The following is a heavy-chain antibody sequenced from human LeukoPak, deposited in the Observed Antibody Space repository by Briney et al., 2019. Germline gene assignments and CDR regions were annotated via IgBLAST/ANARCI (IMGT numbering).Heavy chain of an antibody. CDR1: GFTFSSYG. CDR3: AKDFRSLRWDTVVTTVDY. Sequence: GGSLRLSCAASGFTFSSYGMHWVRQAPGKGLEWVAFIHYDGSNRYYADSVKGRFTISRDNSKNTLYLLMNSLTAEDTAVYYCAKDFRSLRWDTVVTTVDYWGQGTLVTVSS. J-gene: IGHJ4*02. V-gene: IGHV3-30*02. D-gene: IGHD5-12*01. CDR2: IHYDGSNR.